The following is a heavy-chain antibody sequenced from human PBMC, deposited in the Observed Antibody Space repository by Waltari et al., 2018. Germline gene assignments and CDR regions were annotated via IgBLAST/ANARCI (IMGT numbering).Heavy chain of an antibody. J-gene: IGHJ4*02. V-gene: IGHV1-2*02. CDR1: GYMFTNYY. CDR2: INPNSGGT. CDR3: ARRKGYCTSSTCPPVQGYFGY. Sequence: QVQLVQAGAEVKKPGASVKIDCKAYGYMFTNYYMYLGLQAPGQGLEWRGWINPNSGGTNHAQKFQGRVTMTRDTSISTAYMELTRLRSDDTAVYFCARRKGYCTSSTCPPVQGYFGYWGQGTLVTVSS. D-gene: IGHD2-2*01.